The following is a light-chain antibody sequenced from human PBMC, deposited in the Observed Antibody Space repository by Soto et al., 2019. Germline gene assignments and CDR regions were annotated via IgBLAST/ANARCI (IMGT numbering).Light chain of an antibody. CDR3: SSYTSSSSGV. CDR2: EVR. V-gene: IGLV2-14*01. J-gene: IGLJ1*01. CDR1: SSDVGGFNY. Sequence: QSALTQPASVSGSPGQSITSSCTGTSSDVGGFNYVSWYQQHPGKTPKLLIYEVRLRPTGVSDRFSGSKSGNTASLTISGLQAEDEADYYCSSYTSSSSGVLGTGTKLPVL.